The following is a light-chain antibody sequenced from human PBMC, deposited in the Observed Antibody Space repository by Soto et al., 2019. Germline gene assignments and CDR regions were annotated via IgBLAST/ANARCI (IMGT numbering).Light chain of an antibody. J-gene: IGLJ3*02. V-gene: IGLV2-14*01. CDR3: SAYTASGTPV. CDR1: SSDVGGYNY. Sequence: QSALTPPASVSGSPGQSITISCTGTSSDVGGYNYLSWYQQHPGKAPKVMIYEVSNRPSGASNRFSGSKSGNTASLTISGLQAEDEAEYFCSAYTASGTPVFGGGTKVTVL. CDR2: EVS.